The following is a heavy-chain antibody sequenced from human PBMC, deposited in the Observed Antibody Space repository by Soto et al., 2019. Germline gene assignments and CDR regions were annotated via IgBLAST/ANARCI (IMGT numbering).Heavy chain of an antibody. CDR1: GDTFTNYY. D-gene: IGHD2-21*02. CDR3: ARGGHVVVVTAALDS. CDR2: VNPSGGHT. Sequence: QVQLMQSGAEVKKPGASVKVSCKASGDTFTNYYIHWVRQAPGQGLAWMGTVNPSGGHTTYAHHFLGSGTMTRDTSTSTLYMELTSLTSDDTAVYYCARGGHVVVVTAALDSWGQGTLVTVSS. V-gene: IGHV1-46*01. J-gene: IGHJ4*02.